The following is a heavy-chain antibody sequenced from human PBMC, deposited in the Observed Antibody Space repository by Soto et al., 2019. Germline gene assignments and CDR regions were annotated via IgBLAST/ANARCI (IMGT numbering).Heavy chain of an antibody. CDR1: GGSISSGGYY. Sequence: TLSLTCTVSGGSISSGGYYWSWIRQHPGKGLEWIGYIYYSGSTYYNPSLKSRVTISVDTSKNQFSLKLSSVTAADTAVYYCARDRVRFLEWPDPRVYYYGMDVWGQGTTVTVSS. CDR2: IYYSGST. D-gene: IGHD3-3*01. J-gene: IGHJ6*02. CDR3: ARDRVRFLEWPDPRVYYYGMDV. V-gene: IGHV4-31*03.